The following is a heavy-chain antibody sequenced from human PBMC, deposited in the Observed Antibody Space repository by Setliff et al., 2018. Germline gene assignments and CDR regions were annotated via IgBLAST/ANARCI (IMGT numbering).Heavy chain of an antibody. D-gene: IGHD3-3*01. V-gene: IGHV1-18*01. Sequence: GASVKVSCKASGYTFSTYGLHWVRQAPGQGPEWMGMIITNTGKTSYAQKFQGRVTMTTDTSTGTGYMELRSLRSDDTAVYYCARSSAPSVVLAADFDFWGLGTPVTVSS. CDR2: IITNTGKT. J-gene: IGHJ4*02. CDR3: ARSSAPSVVLAADFDF. CDR1: GYTFSTYG.